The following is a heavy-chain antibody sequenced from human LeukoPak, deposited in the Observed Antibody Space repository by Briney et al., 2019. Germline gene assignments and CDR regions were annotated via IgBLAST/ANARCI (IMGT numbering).Heavy chain of an antibody. CDR3: ARVGAQLGIQGYYFDY. V-gene: IGHV1-2*02. Sequence: ASVKVSCKASGYTFTDYYMHWVRQAPGQGLEWMGWINPNSGGTNYAQKFQGRVTMTRDTSISTVYMDLSRLRSDDTAVYYCARVGAQLGIQGYYFDYWGQGTLVTVSS. CDR1: GYTFTDYY. CDR2: INPNSGGT. D-gene: IGHD7-27*01. J-gene: IGHJ4*02.